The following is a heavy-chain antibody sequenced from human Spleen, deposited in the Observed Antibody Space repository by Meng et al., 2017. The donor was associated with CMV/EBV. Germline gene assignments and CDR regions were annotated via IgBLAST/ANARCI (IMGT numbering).Heavy chain of an antibody. CDR3: AKNQEGRYSYGYGIDY. CDR1: GFAFSNYW. D-gene: IGHD5-18*01. CDR2: IKKDGGER. Sequence: GESLKISCAASGFAFSNYWMTWVRQAPGKGLEWVANIKKDGGERYYVDSVKGRFTISRDNAYNALYLQMNSLRVEDTAVYYCAKNQEGRYSYGYGIDYWGQGTLVTVSS. J-gene: IGHJ4*02. V-gene: IGHV3-7*01.